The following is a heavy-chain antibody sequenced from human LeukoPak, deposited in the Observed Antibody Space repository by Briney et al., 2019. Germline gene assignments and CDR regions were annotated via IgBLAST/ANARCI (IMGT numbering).Heavy chain of an antibody. CDR1: GYIFTCYY. Sequence: ASVKVSCKASGYIFTCYYMHWVRQVPGQGLQWMGWLNPDSGDTNYAPKFQGRVTLTGDMAITTAYMELSSLTSDDTALYYCVRPERRTYSGFDYWGQGSLVTVSS. CDR2: LNPDSGDT. J-gene: IGHJ4*02. CDR3: VRPERRTYSGFDY. D-gene: IGHD2-21*01. V-gene: IGHV1-2*02.